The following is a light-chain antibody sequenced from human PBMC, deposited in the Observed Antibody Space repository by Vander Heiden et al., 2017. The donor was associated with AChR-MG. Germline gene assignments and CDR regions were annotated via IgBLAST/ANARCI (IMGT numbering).Light chain of an antibody. V-gene: IGKV1-39*01. CDR1: QSISRY. CDR2: AAS. Sequence: DIQMTQSPSSLSTSVGDRVTITCRASQSISRYLNWYLQKPGIAPKLLIYAASILQSGVPSRFSGSGSGTDFTHTISSLQPEDFATYYCQQSDSSPLTFGQGTKVEIK. CDR3: QQSDSSPLT. J-gene: IGKJ1*01.